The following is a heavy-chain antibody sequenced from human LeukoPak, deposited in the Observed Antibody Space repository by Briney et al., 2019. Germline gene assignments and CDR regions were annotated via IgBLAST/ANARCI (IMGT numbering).Heavy chain of an antibody. Sequence: PSGTLSLTCGVSGGSISSTNWWSWVRQPPGQGLEWIGEISLSGLTNYNPSLKSRVTMSLDKSKNHLSLNLTSVTAADTAVYYCSRESGAFSPSGYWGQGTLVTVSS. D-gene: IGHD1-26*01. CDR1: GGSISSTNW. J-gene: IGHJ4*02. CDR3: SRESGAFSPSGY. V-gene: IGHV4-4*02. CDR2: ISLSGLT.